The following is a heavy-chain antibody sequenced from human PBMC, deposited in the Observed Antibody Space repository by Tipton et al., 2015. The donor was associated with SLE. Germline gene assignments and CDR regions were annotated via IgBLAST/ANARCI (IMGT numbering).Heavy chain of an antibody. Sequence: TLSLTCTVSGGSISSYYWSWIRQPPGKGLEWIGYIYYSGSTNYNPSLKSRVTISVDTSKNQFSLKLSSVTAADTAVYYCARLMINRGNWFGPWGQGTLVTVSS. CDR1: GGSISSYY. J-gene: IGHJ5*02. CDR3: ARLMINRGNWFGP. CDR2: IYYSGST. V-gene: IGHV4-59*08. D-gene: IGHD3-16*01.